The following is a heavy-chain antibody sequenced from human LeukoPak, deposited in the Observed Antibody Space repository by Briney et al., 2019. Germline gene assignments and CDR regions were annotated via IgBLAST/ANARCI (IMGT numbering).Heavy chain of an antibody. CDR3: AKGDWGRLGYCSD. Sequence: PGGSLRLSCAASGFTFSSYAMSWVRQAPGKGLEWVSAISGSGGSTYYADSVKGRFTISRDNSRNTLYLQMNSLRAEDTAVHYCAKGDWGRLGYCSDWGQGTLVTVSS. V-gene: IGHV3-23*01. J-gene: IGHJ4*02. CDR2: ISGSGGST. CDR1: GFTFSSYA. D-gene: IGHD2-15*01.